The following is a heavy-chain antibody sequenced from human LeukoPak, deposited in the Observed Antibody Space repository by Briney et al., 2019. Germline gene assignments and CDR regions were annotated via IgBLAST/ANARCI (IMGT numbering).Heavy chain of an antibody. CDR2: IYYSGST. CDR3: ARHEAVAGTADAFDI. V-gene: IGHV4-59*08. J-gene: IGHJ3*02. Sequence: SETLSLTCTVPGGSISSYYWSWIRQPPGKGLEWIGYIYYSGSTNYNPSLKSRVTISVDTSKNQFSLKLGSVTAADTAVYYCARHEAVAGTADAFDIWGQGTMVTVSS. CDR1: GGSISSYY. D-gene: IGHD6-19*01.